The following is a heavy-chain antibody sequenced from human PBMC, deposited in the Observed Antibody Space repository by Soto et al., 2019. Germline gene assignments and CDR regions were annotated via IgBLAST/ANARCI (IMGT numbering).Heavy chain of an antibody. CDR3: AKDGGTSDATDTPMAFSIHF. Sequence: GGSLRLSCAASGFTFSSYAMSWVRQAPGKGLEWVSAITGSGGSTYYADSVKGRFTISRDNSKNTLYLQMNSLRAEDTAVYYCAKDGGTSDATDTPMAFSIHFWGQAILVTV. D-gene: IGHD5-18*01. V-gene: IGHV3-23*01. CDR2: ITGSGGST. CDR1: GFTFSSYA. J-gene: IGHJ4*02.